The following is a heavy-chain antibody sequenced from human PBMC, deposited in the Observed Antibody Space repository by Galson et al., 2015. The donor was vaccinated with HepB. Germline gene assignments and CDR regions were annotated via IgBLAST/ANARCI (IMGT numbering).Heavy chain of an antibody. Sequence: SLRLSCAASGFTFSSYGMHWVRQAPGKGLEWVAVIWYDGSNKYYADSVKGRFTISRDNSKNTLYLQMNSLRAEDTAVYYCARGGVDGYYYRVEVGWFDPWGQGTLVTVSS. D-gene: IGHD3-22*01. V-gene: IGHV3-33*08. CDR1: GFTFSSYG. CDR3: ARGGVDGYYYRVEVGWFDP. CDR2: IWYDGSNK. J-gene: IGHJ5*02.